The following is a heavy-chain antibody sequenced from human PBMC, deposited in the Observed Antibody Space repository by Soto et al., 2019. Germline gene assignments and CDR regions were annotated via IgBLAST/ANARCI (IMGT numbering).Heavy chain of an antibody. CDR2: ISSNGGST. CDR1: GFTFSSYA. D-gene: IGHD6-13*01. CDR3: VKEGLGYSSSWLHDY. J-gene: IGHJ4*02. V-gene: IGHV3-64D*08. Sequence: GGSLRLSCSASGFTFSSYAMHWVRQAPGKGLEYVSAISSNGGSTYYADSVKGRFTISRDNSKNTLYLQMSSLRAEDTAVYYCVKEGLGYSSSWLHDYWGQGTLVTVSS.